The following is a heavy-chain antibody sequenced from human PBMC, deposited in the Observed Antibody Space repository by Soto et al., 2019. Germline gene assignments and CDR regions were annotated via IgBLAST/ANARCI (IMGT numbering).Heavy chain of an antibody. CDR1: GFTFGNYG. Sequence: GWSLRLSCTGSGFTFGNYGMHWVRQAPGKGLEWVASTSYDGNNKYYADSLKGRFTISRDNSKKMVYLQMTSLGPEDTAVYYCAKGGGSARDFDYWGQGALVTVSS. J-gene: IGHJ4*02. CDR2: TSYDGNNK. D-gene: IGHD1-26*01. V-gene: IGHV3-30*18. CDR3: AKGGGSARDFDY.